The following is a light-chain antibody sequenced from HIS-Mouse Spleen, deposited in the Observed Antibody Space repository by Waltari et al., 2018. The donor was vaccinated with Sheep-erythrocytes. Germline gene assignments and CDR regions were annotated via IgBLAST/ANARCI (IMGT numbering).Light chain of an antibody. J-gene: IGLJ1*01. CDR1: SSDVGGYNY. CDR2: DVS. CDR3: CSYAGSYNHI. Sequence: QSALTRPRSVSGSPGQSVTIPCTGTSSDVGGYNYVSWYQQHPGKAPKLIIYDVSKRPSGDPDRVSGSKSGNTASLTISGLQAEDEADYYCCSYAGSYNHIFATGTKVTVL. V-gene: IGLV2-11*01.